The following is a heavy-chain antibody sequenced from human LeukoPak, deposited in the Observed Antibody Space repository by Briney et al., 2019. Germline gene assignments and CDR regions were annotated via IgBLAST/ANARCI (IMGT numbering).Heavy chain of an antibody. CDR2: IIPIFGTA. J-gene: IGHJ4*02. Sequence: SVKVSCKASGRTFSSYAISWVRQAPGQGLEWMGGIIPIFGTANYAQKFQGRVTITADESTSTAYMELSSLRSEDTAVYYCARGRCSSTSCLFDYWGQGTLVTVSS. CDR1: GRTFSSYA. D-gene: IGHD2-2*01. CDR3: ARGRCSSTSCLFDY. V-gene: IGHV1-69*01.